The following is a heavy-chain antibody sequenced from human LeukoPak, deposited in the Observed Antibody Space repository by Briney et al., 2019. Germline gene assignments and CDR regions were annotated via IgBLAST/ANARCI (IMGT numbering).Heavy chain of an antibody. CDR2: NNPNSGGT. CDR1: GYTLTGYY. V-gene: IGHV1-2*06. CDR3: ARDQRGRSSWLIATVDY. D-gene: IGHD6-13*01. J-gene: IGHJ4*02. Sequence: ASVTVSCKASGYTLTGYYMLWVRLAPAPGLEWMGRNNPNSGGTNYAQKCQGRVTMTRDTSISTAYMDQSRLRSDDTAVYYCARDQRGRSSWLIATVDYWGQGTLVTVSS.